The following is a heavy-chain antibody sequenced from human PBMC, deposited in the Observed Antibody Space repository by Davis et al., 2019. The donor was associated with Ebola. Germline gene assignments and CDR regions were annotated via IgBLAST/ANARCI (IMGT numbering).Heavy chain of an antibody. J-gene: IGHJ4*02. CDR1: GGTFSSYA. CDR3: ARDRSVGATDFDY. Sequence: AASVKVSCKASGGTFSSYAISWVRQAPGQGLEWMGWISAYNGNTNYAQKLQGRVTMTTDTSTSTAYMELRSLRSDDTAVYYCARDRSVGATDFDYWGQGTLVTVSS. CDR2: ISAYNGNT. V-gene: IGHV1-18*01. D-gene: IGHD1-26*01.